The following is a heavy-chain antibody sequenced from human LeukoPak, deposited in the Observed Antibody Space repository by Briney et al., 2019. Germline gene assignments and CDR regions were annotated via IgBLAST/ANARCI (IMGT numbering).Heavy chain of an antibody. V-gene: IGHV4-59*07. D-gene: IGHD6-6*01. Sequence: PSDTLSLTCTVSGRPISRYDLSWLRQPPGKGLEWIGNIYYSGSTNYNPSLESRVAISVDTSKNQFSLNLRSVTAADTAVFYCARVHRLVPGPFHIWGQGTMVIVSS. J-gene: IGHJ3*02. CDR3: ARVHRLVPGPFHI. CDR2: IYYSGST. CDR1: GRPISRYD.